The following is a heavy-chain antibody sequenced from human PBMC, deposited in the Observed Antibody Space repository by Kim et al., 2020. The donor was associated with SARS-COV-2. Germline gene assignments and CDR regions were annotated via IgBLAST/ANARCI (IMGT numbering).Heavy chain of an antibody. CDR3: AGKPGATAGFFY. Sequence: ASVKVSCRASGHTFTSYYLYWLRQAPGQGLEWMGWINPTGMTTNYAQKFQGRVTLTRDTSIGTAFMELNGLTSDDTVVYYCAGKPGATAGFFYWGQGTLVTVSS. D-gene: IGHD6-13*01. CDR2: INPTGMTT. CDR1: GHTFTSYY. J-gene: IGHJ4*02. V-gene: IGHV1-2*02.